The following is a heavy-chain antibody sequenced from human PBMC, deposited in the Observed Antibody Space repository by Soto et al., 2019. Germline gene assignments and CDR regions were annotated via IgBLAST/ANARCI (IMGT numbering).Heavy chain of an antibody. D-gene: IGHD2-15*01. CDR3: ARGVAYCSGGSCYSYWFDP. J-gene: IGHJ5*02. Sequence: QVQLQQWGAGLLKPSETLSLTCAVYGGSFSGYYWSWIRQPPGKGLEWIGEINHSGSTNYNPSLKIRVTISLDKSENQSSLKLSSVTAAVTAVYYCARGVAYCSGGSCYSYWFDPWGQGTLVTVSS. CDR1: GGSFSGYY. V-gene: IGHV4-34*01. CDR2: INHSGST.